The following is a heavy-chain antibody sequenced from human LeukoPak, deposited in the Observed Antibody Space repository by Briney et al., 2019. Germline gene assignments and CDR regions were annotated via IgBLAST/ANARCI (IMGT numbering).Heavy chain of an antibody. D-gene: IGHD6-13*01. Sequence: ASVKVSCKASGYTFTGYYMHWVRQAPGQGLEWMGWINPNSGGTNYAQKFQGRVTMTRDTSISTAYMELSSLTSDDTAVYYCARKGSGLIAAAPFDFWGPGTLVTVSS. V-gene: IGHV1-2*02. J-gene: IGHJ4*02. CDR3: ARKGSGLIAAAPFDF. CDR1: GYTFTGYY. CDR2: INPNSGGT.